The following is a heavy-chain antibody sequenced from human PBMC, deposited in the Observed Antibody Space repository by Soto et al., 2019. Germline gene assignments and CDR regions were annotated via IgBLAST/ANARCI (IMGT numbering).Heavy chain of an antibody. D-gene: IGHD2-2*01. V-gene: IGHV1-69*13. Sequence: SVKVSCKASRVAFSKFIVTWVRQAPGLGLEWVGGIIPIFGTANYAQKFQGRVTITADESTSTSYMEVNNLRSEDTAVYYCAKVRYSSTMGCYYGMDVWGQGTTVTVSS. CDR2: IIPIFGTA. CDR1: RVAFSKFI. CDR3: AKVRYSSTMGCYYGMDV. J-gene: IGHJ6*02.